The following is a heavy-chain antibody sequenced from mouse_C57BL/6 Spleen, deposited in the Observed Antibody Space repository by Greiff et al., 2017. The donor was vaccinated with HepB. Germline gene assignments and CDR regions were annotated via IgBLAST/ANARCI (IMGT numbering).Heavy chain of an antibody. CDR3: ARGGLGRGVCYAMDY. J-gene: IGHJ4*01. Sequence: QVQLQQPGAELVMPGASVKLSCKASGYTFTSYWMHWVKQRPGQGLEWIGEIDPSDSYTNSNQKFKGKSTLTVDKSSSTAYMQLSRLTSEDSAVYCGARGGLGRGVCYAMDYWGQGTSVTVSS. D-gene: IGHD4-1*01. V-gene: IGHV1-69*01. CDR1: GYTFTSYW. CDR2: IDPSDSYT.